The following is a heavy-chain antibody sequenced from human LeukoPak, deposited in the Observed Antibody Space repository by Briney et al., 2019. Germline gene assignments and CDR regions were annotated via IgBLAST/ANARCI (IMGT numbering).Heavy chain of an antibody. J-gene: IGHJ5*02. CDR2: ISNSGSAM. D-gene: IGHD6-13*01. V-gene: IGHV3-48*03. CDR3: ASIARDSSWFDP. CDR1: GFTFSPYE. Sequence: PGGSLRLSCAASGFTFSPYEMNWVRQAPGKGLEWVSYISNSGSAMFYADSVKGRFTISRDNAKNSLYLQMNSLRAEDTAVYYCASIARDSSWFDPWGQGTLVTVSS.